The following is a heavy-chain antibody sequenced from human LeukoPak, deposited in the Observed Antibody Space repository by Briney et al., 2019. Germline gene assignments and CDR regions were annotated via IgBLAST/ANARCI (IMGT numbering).Heavy chain of an antibody. CDR1: GFTFTNHA. J-gene: IGHJ4*02. CDR3: AKFRSSDHDPYFDY. V-gene: IGHV3-33*06. Sequence: GGSLRLSCAASGFTFTNHAMHWVRQAPGKGLEWVAVIWYDGSDKYYADSVKGRFTISRDNSKNTLYLQMNSLRAEDTAVYYCAKFRSSDHDPYFDYWGQGTLVTVSS. D-gene: IGHD5-12*01. CDR2: IWYDGSDK.